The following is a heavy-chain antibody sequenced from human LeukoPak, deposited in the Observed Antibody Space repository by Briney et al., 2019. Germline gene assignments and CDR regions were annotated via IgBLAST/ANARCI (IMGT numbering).Heavy chain of an antibody. D-gene: IGHD2-2*01. CDR3: ARSKAHLSTSWYGNWFDP. CDR1: GGSISSYY. Sequence: SGTLSLTRTVSGGSISSYYWSWIRQPPGKGLEWIGYIYYSGSTNYNPSLKSRVTISVDTSKNQLSLKLSSVTAADTAVYYCARSKAHLSTSWYGNWFDPWGQGTLVTVSS. J-gene: IGHJ5*02. CDR2: IYYSGST. V-gene: IGHV4-59*08.